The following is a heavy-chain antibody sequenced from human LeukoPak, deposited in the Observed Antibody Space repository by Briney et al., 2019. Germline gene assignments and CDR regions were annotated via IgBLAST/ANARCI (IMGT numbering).Heavy chain of an antibody. CDR1: GFTFSSYC. Sequence: GGSLRLSCAASGFTFSSYCMSWVRQAPGKGLEWVANIKQDGSEKYYVDSVKGRFTISRDNAKNSLYLQMNSLRAEDTAVYYCARSMRSSTSLYYYYYGMDVWGQGTTVTVSS. CDR3: ARSMRSSTSLYYYYYGMDV. J-gene: IGHJ6*02. D-gene: IGHD2-2*01. V-gene: IGHV3-7*01. CDR2: IKQDGSEK.